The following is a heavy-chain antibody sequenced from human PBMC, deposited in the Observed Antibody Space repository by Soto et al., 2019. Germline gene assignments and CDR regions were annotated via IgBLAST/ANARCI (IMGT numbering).Heavy chain of an antibody. V-gene: IGHV1-18*01. CDR3: AKGSVRLVRGVILYFDY. Sequence: GASVKVSCKASGYTFTSYGISWVRQAPGQGLEWMGWISAYNGNTYYADSLKGRITISRDNSKNTVHLQVNSLRAEDTAVYYCAKGSVRLVRGVILYFDYWGQGSLVTVSS. D-gene: IGHD3-10*01. J-gene: IGHJ4*02. CDR1: GYTFTSYG. CDR2: ISAYNGNT.